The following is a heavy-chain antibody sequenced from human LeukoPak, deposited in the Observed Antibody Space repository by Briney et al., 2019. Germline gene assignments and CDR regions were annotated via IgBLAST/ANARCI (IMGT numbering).Heavy chain of an antibody. CDR2: ISPDGSEK. Sequence: GGSLRLSCAASGFTFTTYWMSWVRQAPGKGLEWVAKISPDGSEKYYVDSVKGRFTISRDDAKNSLDLQMSSLRADDTAVYYCAREFEGQEAGAYGSGSYDVFDIWGQGTMVTVSS. CDR1: GFTFTTYW. V-gene: IGHV3-7*01. CDR3: AREFEGQEAGAYGSGSYDVFDI. D-gene: IGHD3-10*01. J-gene: IGHJ3*02.